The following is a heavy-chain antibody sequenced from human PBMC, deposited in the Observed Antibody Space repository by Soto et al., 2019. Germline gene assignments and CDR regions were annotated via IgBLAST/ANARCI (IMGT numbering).Heavy chain of an antibody. J-gene: IGHJ6*02. V-gene: IGHV1-3*01. Sequence: ASVKLTCKDSGLTLNCYAMYWVHQDPGQRLEWMGWINAGNGNTKYSQKFQGRVTITRDTSASTAYMELSSLRSEDTAVYYCARDPGRITIFGVADSNGMDVWGQGTTVTVSS. CDR1: GLTLNCYA. CDR3: ARDPGRITIFGVADSNGMDV. D-gene: IGHD3-3*01. CDR2: INAGNGNT.